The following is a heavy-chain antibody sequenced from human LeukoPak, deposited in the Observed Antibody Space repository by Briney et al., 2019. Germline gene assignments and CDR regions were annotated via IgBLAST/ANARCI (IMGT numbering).Heavy chain of an antibody. D-gene: IGHD3-10*01. V-gene: IGHV4-38-2*01. CDR3: ARQRGYYGSGSYIDY. CDR1: GYSISSGYY. J-gene: IGHJ4*02. Sequence: SETLSLTCAVSGYSISSGYYWGWIRQPPGKGLEWIGSIYHSGSTYYNPSLKSRVTISVDTSKNQFSLKLSSVTAADTAVYYCARQRGYYGSGSYIDYWGQGTLVTVSS. CDR2: IYHSGST.